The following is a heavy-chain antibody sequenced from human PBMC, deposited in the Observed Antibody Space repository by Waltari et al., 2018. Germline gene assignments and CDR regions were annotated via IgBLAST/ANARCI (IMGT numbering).Heavy chain of an antibody. J-gene: IGHJ4*02. CDR3: ARVRLFRRYCSSTSCLYGRGDYFDY. V-gene: IGHV4-4*02. CDR1: GGSISSSNW. Sequence: QVQLQESGPGLVKPSGTLSLTCAFSGGSISSSNWWSWVRRPPGQGLEWIGEIYHSGSTNTNPALKSRGTISVDKSKNQFSLKLSSVTAADTAVYYCARVRLFRRYCSSTSCLYGRGDYFDYWGQGTLVTVSS. CDR2: IYHSGST. D-gene: IGHD2-2*01.